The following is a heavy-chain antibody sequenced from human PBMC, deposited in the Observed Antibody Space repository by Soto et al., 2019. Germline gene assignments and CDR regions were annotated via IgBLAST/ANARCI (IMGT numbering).Heavy chain of an antibody. D-gene: IGHD3-10*01. CDR3: ARDYEYGSGEGDY. J-gene: IGHJ4*02. CDR1: GFTFSSYG. CDR2: IWYDGSNK. Sequence: GGSLRLSCAASGFTFSSYGMHWVRQAPGKGLEWVAVIWYDGSNKYYADSVKGRFTISRDNSKNTLYLQMNSLRAEDTAVYYCARDYEYGSGEGDYWGQGTLVTVSS. V-gene: IGHV3-33*01.